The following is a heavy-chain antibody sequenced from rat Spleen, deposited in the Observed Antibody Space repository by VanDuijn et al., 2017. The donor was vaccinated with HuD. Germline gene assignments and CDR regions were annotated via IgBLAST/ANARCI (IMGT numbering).Heavy chain of an antibody. CDR3: ATTPLYYSGDPYYFDY. Sequence: EVQLVESGGGLVQPGRSLRLSCAASGFTFSDYNMAWVRQAPRKGLEWVAIITYDGSSSYYRDSVKGRFTISSDNAESTLYLQMDSLRSEDTATYYCATTPLYYSGDPYYFDYWGQGVMVTVSS. CDR2: ITYDGSSS. J-gene: IGHJ2*01. D-gene: IGHD1-1*01. V-gene: IGHV5-7*01. CDR1: GFTFSDYN.